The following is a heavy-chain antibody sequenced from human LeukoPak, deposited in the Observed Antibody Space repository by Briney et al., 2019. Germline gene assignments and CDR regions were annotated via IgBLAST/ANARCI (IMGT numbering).Heavy chain of an antibody. CDR1: GFAFSGYA. Sequence: GGSLRLSCEASGFAFSGYAMSWVRQAPGKGLEYVSSIISSSLDIEYAESVKGRFTISRDNAKNFLYLQMNNLRVEDTAVYYCARDRRGYDASGHYYRHFDFWGRGTLVSVSS. CDR2: IISSSLDI. D-gene: IGHD3-22*01. V-gene: IGHV3-21*01. CDR3: ARDRRGYDASGHYYRHFDF. J-gene: IGHJ4*02.